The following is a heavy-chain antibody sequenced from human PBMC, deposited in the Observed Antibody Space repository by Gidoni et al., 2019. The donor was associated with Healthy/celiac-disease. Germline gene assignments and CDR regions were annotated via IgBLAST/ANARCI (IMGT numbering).Heavy chain of an antibody. CDR2: LHYSWTT. CDR3: ARQHPLILSAFGELLSFHSYYCYGMDV. V-gene: IGHV4-39*01. J-gene: IGHJ6*02. D-gene: IGHD3-10*01. Sequence: QLQLQESGPGLVKPSETLSLTCHVSGGSISSSSYYWRWIRQPPGNGLEWIGSLHYSWTTYYNPSLKSRVTISVDTSNNQFSLKLSSVTAADTAVYYCARQHPLILSAFGELLSFHSYYCYGMDVWGQGTTVTVSS. CDR1: GGSISSSSYY.